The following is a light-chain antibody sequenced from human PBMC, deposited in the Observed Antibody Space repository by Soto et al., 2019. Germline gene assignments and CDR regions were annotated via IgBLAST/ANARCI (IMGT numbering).Light chain of an antibody. CDR2: DVS. CDR3: SSYTSSSTLLYV. Sequence: QSALTQPASVSGSPGQSITISCTGTSSDVGGYNYVSWYQQHPGKAPKLMIYDVSNRPSGVSNRFSGSKSGNTGSLTISGLQAEDEADYYCSSYTSSSTLLYVFGTGTKVTVL. J-gene: IGLJ1*01. V-gene: IGLV2-14*01. CDR1: SSDVGGYNY.